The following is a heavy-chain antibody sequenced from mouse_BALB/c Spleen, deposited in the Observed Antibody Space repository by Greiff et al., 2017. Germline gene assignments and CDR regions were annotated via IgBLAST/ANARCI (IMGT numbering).Heavy chain of an antibody. Sequence: EVKLVESGPGLVKPSQSLSLTCTVTGYSITSDYAWNWIRQFPGNKLEWMGYISYSGSTSYNPSLKSRISITRDTSKNQFFLQLNSVTTEDTATYYCARGGSSYDYYAMDYWGQGTSVTVSS. D-gene: IGHD1-1*01. CDR2: ISYSGST. CDR3: ARGGSSYDYYAMDY. V-gene: IGHV3-2*02. CDR1: GYSITSDYA. J-gene: IGHJ4*01.